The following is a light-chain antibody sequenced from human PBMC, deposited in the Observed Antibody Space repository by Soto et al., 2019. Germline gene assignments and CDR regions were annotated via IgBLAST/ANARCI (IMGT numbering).Light chain of an antibody. V-gene: IGLV2-23*01. J-gene: IGLJ1*01. CDR2: EGS. CDR1: SSDVGSYNL. CDR3: CSYAGSPFV. Sequence: QSALTQPASVSGSPGQSITISCTGTSSDVGSYNLVSWYQQHPGKAPKLVIYEGSKRPSGVSNRFSGSKSGNTASLTISGLQAEDEADYYCCSYAGSPFVFGTGTKVTVL.